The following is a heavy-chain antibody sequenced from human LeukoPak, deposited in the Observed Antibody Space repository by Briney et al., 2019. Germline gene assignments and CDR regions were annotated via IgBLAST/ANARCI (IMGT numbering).Heavy chain of an antibody. Sequence: PGGSLRLSCAASGFTFSSYAMSWVRQAPGKGLEWVSAISGSGGSTYYADSVKGRFTISRDNSKNTLYLQMNSLRAEDTAVYYCARDQGLTGYYGMDVWGQGTTVTVSS. J-gene: IGHJ6*02. CDR3: ARDQGLTGYYGMDV. CDR2: ISGSGGST. CDR1: GFTFSSYA. D-gene: IGHD3-9*01. V-gene: IGHV3-23*01.